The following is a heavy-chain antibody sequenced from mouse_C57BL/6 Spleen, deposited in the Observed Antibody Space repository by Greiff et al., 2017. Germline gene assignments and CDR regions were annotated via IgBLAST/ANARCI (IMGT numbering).Heavy chain of an antibody. V-gene: IGHV1-81*01. CDR1: GYTFTSYG. J-gene: IGHJ4*01. Sequence: VQLMESGAELARPGASVKLSCKASGYTFTSYGISWVKQRTGQGLEWIGEIYPRSGNTYYNEKFKGKATLTADKSSSTAYMELRSLTSEDSAVYFCARSFITTLRAMDYWGQGTSVTVSS. D-gene: IGHD1-1*01. CDR2: IYPRSGNT. CDR3: ARSFITTLRAMDY.